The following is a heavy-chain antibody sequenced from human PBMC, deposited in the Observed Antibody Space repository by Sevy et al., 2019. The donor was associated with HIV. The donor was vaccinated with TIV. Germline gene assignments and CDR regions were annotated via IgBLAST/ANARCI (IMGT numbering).Heavy chain of an antibody. V-gene: IGHV3-66*01. CDR3: ARGKSGYGYALNY. J-gene: IGHJ4*02. CDR1: GFTVNSNY. D-gene: IGHD5-18*01. CDR2: IHSYDTT. Sequence: GGSLRLSCAASGFTVNSNYMTWVRQAPGKGLEGVSVIHSYDTTYHDDSVKDRFTISRDNFKNTLYLHMSSLRAEDTAVYYCARGKSGYGYALNYWGQGTLVTVSS.